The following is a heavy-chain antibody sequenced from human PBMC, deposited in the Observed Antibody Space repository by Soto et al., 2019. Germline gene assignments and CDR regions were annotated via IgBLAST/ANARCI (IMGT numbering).Heavy chain of an antibody. D-gene: IGHD2-21*01. CDR1: GFSLSTSAVG. J-gene: IGHJ4*02. V-gene: IGHV2-5*02. Sequence: QITLQESGPTLVKPTQTLTLTCTFSGFSLSTSAVGVGWIRQPPGKALEWLALLYWDDDKRYSPSLKSRRTITKDTSKNQVVFTMTNMVPVDTATSYCAHSLISRFDYWSQGTLVTVCS. CDR3: AHSLISRFDY. CDR2: LYWDDDK.